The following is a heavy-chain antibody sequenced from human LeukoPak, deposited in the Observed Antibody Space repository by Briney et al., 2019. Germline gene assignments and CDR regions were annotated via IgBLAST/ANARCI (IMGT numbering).Heavy chain of an antibody. CDR2: ISAYNGNT. CDR3: AREATRDYYDSSGYFDY. Sequence: ASVKVSCKASGYTFTSYGISWVRQAPGQGLEWMGWISAYNGNTNYAQKLQGRVTMTTDTSTSTAYMELRSLRSDDTAVYYCAREATRDYYDSSGYFDYWGKGTMVTVSS. V-gene: IGHV1-18*01. J-gene: IGHJ4*02. CDR1: GYTFTSYG. D-gene: IGHD3-22*01.